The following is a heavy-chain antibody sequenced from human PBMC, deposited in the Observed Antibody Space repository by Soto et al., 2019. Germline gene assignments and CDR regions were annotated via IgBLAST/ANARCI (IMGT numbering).Heavy chain of an antibody. D-gene: IGHD3-22*01. Sequence: GGSLRLSCAASGFTFSSYAMHWVRQAPGKGLEWVAVISYDGSNKYYADSVKGRFTISRDNSKNTLYLQMNSLRAEDTAVYYCARDVLSEITMIVVVPRAETYYFDYWGQGTLVTVSS. CDR1: GFTFSSYA. CDR3: ARDVLSEITMIVVVPRAETYYFDY. V-gene: IGHV3-30-3*01. CDR2: ISYDGSNK. J-gene: IGHJ4*02.